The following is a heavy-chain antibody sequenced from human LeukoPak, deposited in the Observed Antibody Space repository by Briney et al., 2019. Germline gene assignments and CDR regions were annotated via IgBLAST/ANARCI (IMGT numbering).Heavy chain of an antibody. V-gene: IGHV3-48*04. CDR2: ISSSSSTI. J-gene: IGHJ4*02. CDR1: GFTFSSYS. CDR3: ARAWMTTVVAPRFDY. D-gene: IGHD4-23*01. Sequence: GGSLRLSCAASGFTFSSYSMNWVRQAPGKGLEWVSYISSSSSTIYYADSVKGRFTISRDNAKNSLYLQMNSLRAEDTAVYYCARAWMTTVVAPRFDYWGQGTLVTVSS.